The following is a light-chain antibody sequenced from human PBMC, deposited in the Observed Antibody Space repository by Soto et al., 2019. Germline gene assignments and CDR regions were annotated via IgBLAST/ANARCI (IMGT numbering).Light chain of an antibody. J-gene: IGKJ2*01. CDR1: QSVSSY. CDR3: QQRRNWHVYT. V-gene: IGKV3-11*01. Sequence: EIVLTQSPATLSLSPGERATLSCRASQSVSSYLAWYQQKPGQAPRLLIYDASNRATGIPARFSGSGSVTDFTLTISSLEPEDFAVYYCQQRRNWHVYTFGQGTKLEIK. CDR2: DAS.